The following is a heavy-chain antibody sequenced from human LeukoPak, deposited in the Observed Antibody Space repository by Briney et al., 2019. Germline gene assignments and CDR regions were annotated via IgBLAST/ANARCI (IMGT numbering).Heavy chain of an antibody. D-gene: IGHD1-26*01. CDR3: TRAVVGVGNDI. V-gene: IGHV3-72*01. J-gene: IGHJ3*02. CDR2: SRNEANSYTT. CDR1: GFTFSDHY. Sequence: PGGSLRLSCAASGFTFSDHYMDWVRQAPGKGLEWVGRSRNEANSYTTEYAASVKGRFTISRDDSKNSLYLQMNSLKTEDTAVYYCTRAVVGVGNDIWGQGTMVTVSS.